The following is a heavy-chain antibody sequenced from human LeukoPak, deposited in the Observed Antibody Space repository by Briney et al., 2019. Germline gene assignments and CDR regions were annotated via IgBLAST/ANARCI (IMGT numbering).Heavy chain of an antibody. D-gene: IGHD3-22*01. CDR3: AREPPGNYDGTGYYYAHFDY. CDR1: EFDFSSHA. Sequence: GGSLRLSCAASEFDFSSHAMTWVRQAPGKGLEWVSAISISGSKTYYADSVKGRFAISRDNAKNSLYLQMSSLRDEDTAVYYCAREPPGNYDGTGYYYAHFDYWGQGTLVTVSS. J-gene: IGHJ4*02. V-gene: IGHV3-48*02. CDR2: ISISGSKT.